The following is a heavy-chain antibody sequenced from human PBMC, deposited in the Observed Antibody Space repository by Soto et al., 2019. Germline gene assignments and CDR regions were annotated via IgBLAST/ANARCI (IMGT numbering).Heavy chain of an antibody. CDR1: GGSISSSSHY. V-gene: IGHV4-39*01. D-gene: IGHD3-22*01. CDR2: IYYSGST. J-gene: IGHJ6*02. CDR3: ARQSYDSSGYYYSGYGMDV. Sequence: SETLSLTCTVSGGSISSSSHYWGWIRQPPGKGLEWIASIYYSGSTYYNPSLKSRVSISVDTSKNQFSLKLSSVTAADTAVYYCARQSYDSSGYYYSGYGMDVWGQGTMVT.